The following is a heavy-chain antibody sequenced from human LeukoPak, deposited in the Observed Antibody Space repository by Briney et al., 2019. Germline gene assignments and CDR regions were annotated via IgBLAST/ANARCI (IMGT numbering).Heavy chain of an antibody. Sequence: PSETLSLTCAVSGGSISSSNWWSWIRQPPGKGLEWIGEIYHSGSTNYNPSLKSRVTISVDKSKTQLSLRLTSVTAADTAVYYCAKDGPTGPWGQGTLVTVSS. J-gene: IGHJ4*02. D-gene: IGHD1-26*01. CDR3: AKDGPTGP. CDR2: IYHSGST. V-gene: IGHV4-4*02. CDR1: GGSISSSNW.